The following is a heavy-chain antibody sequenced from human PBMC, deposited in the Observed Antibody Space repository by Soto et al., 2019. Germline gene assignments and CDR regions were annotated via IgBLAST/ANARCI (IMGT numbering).Heavy chain of an antibody. CDR1: GFTFSDYY. CDR3: ARDLPSIYDFWSGPHGCNWFDP. Sequence: GGSLRLSCAASGFTFSDYYMSWIRQAPGKGLEWVSYISSSGSTIYYADSVKGRFTISRDNAKNSLYLQMNSLRAEDTAVYYCARDLPSIYDFWSGPHGCNWFDPWGQGTLVTVSS. V-gene: IGHV3-11*01. J-gene: IGHJ5*02. CDR2: ISSSGSTI. D-gene: IGHD3-3*01.